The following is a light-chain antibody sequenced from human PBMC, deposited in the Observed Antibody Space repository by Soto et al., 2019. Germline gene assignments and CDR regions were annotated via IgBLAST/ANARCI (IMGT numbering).Light chain of an antibody. CDR1: TSNIENNY. J-gene: IGLJ2*01. CDR2: RNN. V-gene: IGLV1-47*01. Sequence: QPVLTQPPSASGTPGQRVTISCSGSTSNIENNYVFWYQQFPGPAPKLLIFRNNQRPSGVPDRFSGSKSGTSASLAISGLRSEDEATYYCAAWDDSLSGPVFGGGTKVTVL. CDR3: AAWDDSLSGPV.